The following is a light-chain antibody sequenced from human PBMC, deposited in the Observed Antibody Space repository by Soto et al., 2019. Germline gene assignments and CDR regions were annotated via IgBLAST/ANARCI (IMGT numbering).Light chain of an antibody. V-gene: IGLV1-47*02. CDR1: SSNIGSNY. CDR3: ATWDDSLSGRV. CDR2: SNN. J-gene: IGLJ3*02. Sequence: QSVLTQPPSASGTPGQMVTISCSGSSSNIGSNYVYWYQHLPVAAPKLLIYSNNQRASGVPDRFSGSKSGTSASLAISGLRSEDEADYYCATWDDSLSGRVFGGGTQLTVL.